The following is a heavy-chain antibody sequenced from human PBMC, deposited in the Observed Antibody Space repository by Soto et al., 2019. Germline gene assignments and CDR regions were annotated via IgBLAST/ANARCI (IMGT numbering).Heavy chain of an antibody. Sequence: EVQLVESGGGLAQSAGSLRLSCAASGFMFNDYEMNWVRQAPGKGLEWVSYISEGGTTTHYTDSVKGRFTLSRDNAKESLYLQMNSLTPEDTATYFCVRDARGGGLLLWDCWGQGVVVSVSS. CDR2: ISEGGTTT. CDR3: VRDARGGGLLLWDC. CDR1: GFMFNDYE. D-gene: IGHD3-16*01. J-gene: IGHJ4*02. V-gene: IGHV3-48*03.